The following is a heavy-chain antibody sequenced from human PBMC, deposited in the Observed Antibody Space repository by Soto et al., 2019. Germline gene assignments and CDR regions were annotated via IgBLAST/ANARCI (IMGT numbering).Heavy chain of an antibody. CDR2: IRSKANSYAT. CDR3: TRPGEDTHYYYGMDV. CDR1: GFTFSGSA. Sequence: PGGSLRLSCAASGFTFSGSAMHWVRQASGKGLEWVGRIRSKANSYATAYAASVKGRFTISRDDSKNTAYLQMNSLKTEDTAVYYCTRPGEDTHYYYGMDVWGQGTTVTVSS. V-gene: IGHV3-73*01. D-gene: IGHD3-10*01. J-gene: IGHJ6*02.